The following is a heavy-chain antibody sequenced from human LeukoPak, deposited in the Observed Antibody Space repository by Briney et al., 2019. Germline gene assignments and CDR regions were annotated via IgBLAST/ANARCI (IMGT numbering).Heavy chain of an antibody. Sequence: ASVKVSCKASGYTFTGYYMHWVRQAPGQGLEWMGWINPNSGGTNYAQKFQGRVTMTRDTSISTAYMELSRLRSDDTAVHYCARVAGGDTAMFHYYYYMDVWGKGTTVTVSS. D-gene: IGHD5-18*01. CDR3: ARVAGGDTAMFHYYYYMDV. J-gene: IGHJ6*03. V-gene: IGHV1-2*02. CDR1: GYTFTGYY. CDR2: INPNSGGT.